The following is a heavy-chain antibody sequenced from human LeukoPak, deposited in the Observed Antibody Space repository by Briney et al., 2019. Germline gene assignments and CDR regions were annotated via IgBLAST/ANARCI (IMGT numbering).Heavy chain of an antibody. CDR1: GFTFSSYS. J-gene: IGHJ4*02. V-gene: IGHV3-21*01. D-gene: IGHD5-18*01. CDR3: ARVYSYDVGYYFDY. Sequence: GGSLRLSCAASGFTFSSYSMNWVRQAPGKVLEWVSSISSSSSYIYYADSVKGRFTISRDNAKNSLYLQMNSLRAEDTAVYYCARVYSYDVGYYFDYWGQGTLVTVSS. CDR2: ISSSSSYI.